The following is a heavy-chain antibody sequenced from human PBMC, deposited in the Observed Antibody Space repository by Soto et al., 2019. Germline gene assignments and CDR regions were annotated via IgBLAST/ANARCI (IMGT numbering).Heavy chain of an antibody. CDR2: IYYSGST. J-gene: IGHJ5*02. CDR1: GGSISSSSYY. V-gene: IGHV4-39*01. CDR3: ARGNERLRFLEWLSNWFDP. Sequence: SETLSLTCTVSGGSISSSSYYWGWIRQPPGKGLEWIGSIYYSGSTYYNPSLKSRVTISVDTSKNQFSLKLSSVTAADTAVYYCARGNERLRFLEWLSNWFDPWGQGTLVTVS. D-gene: IGHD3-3*01.